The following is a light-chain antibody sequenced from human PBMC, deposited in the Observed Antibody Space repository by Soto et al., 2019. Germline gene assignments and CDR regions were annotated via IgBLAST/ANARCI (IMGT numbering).Light chain of an antibody. J-gene: IGKJ1*01. Sequence: DIQMTQSPSTLSASVGDRVTITCRASQSISNWLAWYQQKPGKAPKLLIYKASSLESGVPSRFSGSRSGTEFTLTISSLQPADFGIYYCQQYNSLWTFGQGTKVEVK. CDR3: QQYNSLWT. V-gene: IGKV1-5*03. CDR1: QSISNW. CDR2: KAS.